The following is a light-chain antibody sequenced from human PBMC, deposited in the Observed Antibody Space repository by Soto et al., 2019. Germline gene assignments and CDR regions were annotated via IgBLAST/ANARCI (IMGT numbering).Light chain of an antibody. Sequence: ESLFTLSPGTLSLSPGERGTLSCRPSQSVSSSSLAWYQQKPGQAPRLVMYGTSNRATGIPDRFSGSGSGTDFTLTISRLEPEDFAVYYCQQYDSSPRTFGQGTKVDIK. CDR2: GTS. J-gene: IGKJ1*01. CDR3: QQYDSSPRT. CDR1: QSVSSSS. V-gene: IGKV3-20*01.